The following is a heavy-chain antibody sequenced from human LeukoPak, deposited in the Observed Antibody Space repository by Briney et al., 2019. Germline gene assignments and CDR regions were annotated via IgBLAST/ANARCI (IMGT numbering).Heavy chain of an antibody. Sequence: GGSLRLSCAASGFTFSSYEMNWVRQAPGKGLEWVSGINWNGGSTGYADSVKGRFTISRDNAKNSLYLQMNSLRAEDTALYYCARRGYSGYADPFDYWGQGTLVTVSS. CDR3: ARRGYSGYADPFDY. V-gene: IGHV3-20*04. CDR2: INWNGGST. J-gene: IGHJ4*02. CDR1: GFTFSSYE. D-gene: IGHD5-12*01.